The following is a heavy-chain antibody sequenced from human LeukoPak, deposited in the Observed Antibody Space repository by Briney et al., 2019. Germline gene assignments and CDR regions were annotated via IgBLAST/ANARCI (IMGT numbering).Heavy chain of an antibody. V-gene: IGHV3-30*18. CDR2: ISYDGSNK. D-gene: IGHD3-10*01. CDR3: AKDPIRHYSGSGESITTYFFDY. J-gene: IGHJ4*02. Sequence: GGSLRLSCAASGFTFSSYGMHWVRQAPGKGLEWVAVISYDGSNKYHADSVKGRFTISRDNSKNTLYLQMNSLRAEDTAVYYCAKDPIRHYSGSGESITTYFFDYWGQGTLVTVSS. CDR1: GFTFSSYG.